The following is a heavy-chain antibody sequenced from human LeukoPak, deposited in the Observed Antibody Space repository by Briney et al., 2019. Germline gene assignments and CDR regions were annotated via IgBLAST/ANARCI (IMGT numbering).Heavy chain of an antibody. J-gene: IGHJ6*03. CDR3: ARSPLHYYYYYMDV. CDR1: GGSISSGSYY. CDR2: IYTSGST. Sequence: SETLSLTCTVSGGSISSGSYYWSWIRQPAGEGLEWIGRIYTSGSTNYNPSLKSRVTISVDTSKNQFSLKLSSVTAADTAVYYCARSPLHYYYYYMDVWGKGTTVTISS. V-gene: IGHV4-61*02.